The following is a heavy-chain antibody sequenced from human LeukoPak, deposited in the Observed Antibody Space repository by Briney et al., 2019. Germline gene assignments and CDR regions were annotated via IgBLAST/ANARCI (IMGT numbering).Heavy chain of an antibody. CDR2: IWYDGSDK. Sequence: GGSLRLSCAASGFTFSNYGMHWVRQAPGKGLEWVAVIWYDGSDKYYADSVKGRFTISRDNSKNTAYLQMNSLKTEDTAVYYCTSSPDGKDDYWGQGTLVTVSS. CDR3: TSSPDGKDDY. CDR1: GFTFSNYG. V-gene: IGHV3-33*01. J-gene: IGHJ4*02.